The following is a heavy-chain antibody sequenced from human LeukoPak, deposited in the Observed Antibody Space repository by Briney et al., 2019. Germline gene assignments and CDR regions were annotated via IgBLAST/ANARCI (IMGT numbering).Heavy chain of an antibody. CDR1: GYTFTSYG. CDR3: ARAPIVVVPAASWFDP. Sequence: VSVKVSCKASGYTFTSYGISWVRQAPGQGLEWMGWISAYNGNTNYVQKLQGRVTMTTDTSTSTAYMELRSLRSDDTAVYYCARAPIVVVPAASWFDPWGQGTLVTVS. V-gene: IGHV1-18*01. J-gene: IGHJ5*02. D-gene: IGHD2-2*01. CDR2: ISAYNGNT.